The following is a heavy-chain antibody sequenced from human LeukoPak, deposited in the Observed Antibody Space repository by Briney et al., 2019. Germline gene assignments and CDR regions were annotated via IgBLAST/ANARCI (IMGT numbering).Heavy chain of an antibody. D-gene: IGHD3-22*01. CDR2: ISGSGGST. J-gene: IGHJ4*02. Sequence: QPGGTLRLSCAASGITFSSYGMSWVRQAPGKGLEWVSAISGSGGSTYYADSVKGRFTISRDNSKNTLYLQMNSLRAEDTAVYYCAKDQHHFLSYYYDSSGYIDYWGQGTLVTVSS. CDR1: GITFSSYG. CDR3: AKDQHHFLSYYYDSSGYIDY. V-gene: IGHV3-23*01.